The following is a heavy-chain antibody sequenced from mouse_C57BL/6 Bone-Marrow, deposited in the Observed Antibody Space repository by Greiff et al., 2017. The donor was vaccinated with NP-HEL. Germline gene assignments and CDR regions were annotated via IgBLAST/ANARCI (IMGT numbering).Heavy chain of an antibody. CDR1: GYTFTSYW. CDR3: ERDDGYLPYFDY. J-gene: IGHJ2*01. CDR2: IYPGSGST. V-gene: IGHV1-55*01. Sequence: VQLQQPGAELVKPGASVKMSCKASGYTFTSYWITWVKQRPGQGLEWIGDIYPGSGSTNYNEKFKSKATLTVDTSSSTAYMQLSSLTSEDSAVYYCERDDGYLPYFDYWGQGTTLTVSS. D-gene: IGHD2-3*01.